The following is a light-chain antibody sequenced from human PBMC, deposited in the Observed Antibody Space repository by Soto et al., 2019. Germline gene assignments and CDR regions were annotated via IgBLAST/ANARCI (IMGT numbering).Light chain of an antibody. V-gene: IGKV3-20*01. Sequence: EIVLTKSPGTLSLSPGERATLSCRASQSVPYNYLAWYQQRPGQAPRLLVSSASHRPAGIPDRFSGSGSGTEFTLIISGLEPEDFAVYYCQQYGSSPQTFGQGTTVEIK. CDR3: QQYGSSPQT. CDR1: QSVPYNY. CDR2: SAS. J-gene: IGKJ1*01.